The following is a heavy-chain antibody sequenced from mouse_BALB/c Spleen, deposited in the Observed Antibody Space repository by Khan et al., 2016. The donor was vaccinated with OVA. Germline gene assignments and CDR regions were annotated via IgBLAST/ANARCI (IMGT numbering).Heavy chain of an antibody. V-gene: IGHV14-1*02. J-gene: IGHJ3*01. Sequence: VQLQQSGAELVRPGALVKLSCNASGFTIKDYYIHWVKQSPEQGLEWLGWIYPENGNTKYDPKFQGKATIKADTSSNTAYLMHSSLKSKDTSVYYCTRDGYSTWLVYWGQGTLVTVSA. CDR3: TRDGYSTWLVY. CDR2: IYPENGNT. CDR1: GFTIKDYY. D-gene: IGHD2-3*01.